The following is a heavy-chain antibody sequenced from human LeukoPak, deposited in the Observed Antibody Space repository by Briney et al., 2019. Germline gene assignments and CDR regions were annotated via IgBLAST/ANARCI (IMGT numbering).Heavy chain of an antibody. V-gene: IGHV4-59*01. Sequence: SETLSLTCTVSGGSLSSYYWSWLRQPPGKGLEWIGYIYYSGSTNYNPSLKSRVTISVDTSKNQFSLKLSSVTAADTAVYYCAGGSPYYFDYWGQGTLVTVSS. CDR1: GGSLSSYY. CDR3: AGGSPYYFDY. CDR2: IYYSGST. J-gene: IGHJ4*02. D-gene: IGHD2-15*01.